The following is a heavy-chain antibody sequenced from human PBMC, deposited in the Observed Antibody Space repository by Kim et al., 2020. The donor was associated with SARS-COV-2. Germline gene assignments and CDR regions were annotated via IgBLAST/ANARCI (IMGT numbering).Heavy chain of an antibody. Sequence: NPNRGGTNYAQEFQCRVTMTRDTSISTAYMGLSRLRSDDTAVDYCARAWDYWGQGTLVTVSS. V-gene: IGHV1-2*02. J-gene: IGHJ4*02. CDR3: ARAWDY. CDR2: NPNRGGT.